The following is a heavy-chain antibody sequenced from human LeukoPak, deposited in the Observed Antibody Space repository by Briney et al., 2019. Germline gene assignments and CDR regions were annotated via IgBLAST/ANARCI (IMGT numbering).Heavy chain of an antibody. V-gene: IGHV2-5*02. D-gene: IGHD3-10*01. CDR2: IYWDDDK. Sequence: SGPTLVKPTQTLTRTCTFSGFSLSTSGVGVGWIRQPPGKAMEWLALIYWDDDKRYSPSLKSRLTITKDTSKNQVLLTMTNMDPVDTATYYCAHRWPYGSGSFRAAYDYWGQGTLVTVSS. CDR3: AHRWPYGSGSFRAAYDY. CDR1: GFSLSTSGVG. J-gene: IGHJ4*02.